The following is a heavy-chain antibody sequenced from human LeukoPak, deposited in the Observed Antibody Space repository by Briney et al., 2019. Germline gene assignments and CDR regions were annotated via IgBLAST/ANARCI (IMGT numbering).Heavy chain of an antibody. CDR3: ARGRQRYFDWLLSPQLYYYYGMDV. D-gene: IGHD3-9*01. V-gene: IGHV1-8*01. J-gene: IGHJ6*02. Sequence: ASVKVSCKASGYTFTSYDINWVRQATGQGLEWMGWMNPNSGNTGYAQKFQGRVTMTRNTSISTAYMELSSLRSEDTAVCYCARGRQRYFDWLLSPQLYYYYGMDVWGQGTTVTVSS. CDR2: MNPNSGNT. CDR1: GYTFTSYD.